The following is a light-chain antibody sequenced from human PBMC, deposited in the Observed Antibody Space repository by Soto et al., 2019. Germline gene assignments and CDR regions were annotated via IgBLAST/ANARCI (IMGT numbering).Light chain of an antibody. V-gene: IGLV2-23*03. CDR1: SSDVGNYNL. J-gene: IGLJ2*01. Sequence: QSALTQPASVSGSPGQSITISCTGTSSDVGNYNLVSWYQQHPGKAPKLMIYEGSKWPSGVSNRFSGSKSGNTASLTISGLQAEDEADYYCCSYAGSTTFRVLFGGGTKVTVL. CDR3: CSYAGSTTFRVL. CDR2: EGS.